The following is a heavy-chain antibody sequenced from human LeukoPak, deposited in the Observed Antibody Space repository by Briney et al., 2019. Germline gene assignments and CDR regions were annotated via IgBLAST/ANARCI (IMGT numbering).Heavy chain of an antibody. CDR1: GGSISTSGYY. D-gene: IGHD5-24*01. J-gene: IGHJ4*02. V-gene: IGHV4-39*01. Sequence: SETLSLTCTVSGGSISTSGYYWGWIRQPPGKGLEWIGNIYHSGSTYHNPSLKSRVTISVDTSKNQFSLKLSSVTAADTAVYYCARVSFEMAIGYWGQGTLVTVSS. CDR2: IYHSGST. CDR3: ARVSFEMAIGY.